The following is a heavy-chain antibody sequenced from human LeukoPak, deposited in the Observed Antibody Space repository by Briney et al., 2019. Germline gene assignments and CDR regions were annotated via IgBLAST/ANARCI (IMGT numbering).Heavy chain of an antibody. D-gene: IGHD1-26*01. J-gene: IGHJ4*02. CDR1: GFTFSSYA. Sequence: PGGSLRLSCAASGFTFSSYAMSWVRQAPGKGLEWVSAISGSGGSTYYADSVKGRFTISRDNSKNTLYLQMNSLRAEDTAVYYCAGSIVGAMMGLGYWGQGTLVTVSS. CDR3: AGSIVGAMMGLGY. CDR2: ISGSGGST. V-gene: IGHV3-23*01.